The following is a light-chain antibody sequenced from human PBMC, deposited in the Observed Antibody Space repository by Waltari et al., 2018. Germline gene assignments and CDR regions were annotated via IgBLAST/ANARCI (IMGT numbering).Light chain of an antibody. CDR1: SSNIGRNY. Sequence: QPVLTLPPSASGTPGQAVSISCSGSSSNIGRNYVYWYQQLPGTAPKLLIYNNDQRPSEVPLRHVGSTADTSTCWVVSRLRSEDGGNYTCAAWDKSRSEWVFGGGTKLT. CDR3: AAWDKSRSEWV. V-gene: IGLV1-47*01. J-gene: IGLJ3*02. CDR2: NND.